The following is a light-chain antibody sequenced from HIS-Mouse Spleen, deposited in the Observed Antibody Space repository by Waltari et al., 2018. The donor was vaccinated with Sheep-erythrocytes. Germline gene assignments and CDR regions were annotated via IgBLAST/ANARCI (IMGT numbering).Light chain of an antibody. CDR2: GNS. CDR1: SSNIGAGYD. J-gene: IGLJ3*02. V-gene: IGLV1-40*01. CDR3: QSYDSSLSGWV. Sequence: QSVLTQPPSVSGAPGQRVTISCTGSSSNIGAGYDVHWYQQLPGTAPNPPIYGNSNRPSGVPDRFSGSKSGTSASLAITGLQAEDEADYYCQSYDSSLSGWVFGGGTKLTVL.